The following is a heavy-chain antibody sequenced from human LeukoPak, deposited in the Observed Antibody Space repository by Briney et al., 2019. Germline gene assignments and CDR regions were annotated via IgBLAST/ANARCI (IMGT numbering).Heavy chain of an antibody. CDR1: GGSISSYY. J-gene: IGHJ3*02. CDR2: IYTSGST. CDR3: ARVTFGGVIAAFDI. Sequence: KASETLSLTCTVSGGSISSYYWSWIRQPAGKGLEWIGRIYTSGSTNYNPSLKSPVTMSVDTSKNQFSLKLSSVTAADTAVYYCARVTFGGVIAAFDIWGQGTMVTVSS. D-gene: IGHD3-16*02. V-gene: IGHV4-4*07.